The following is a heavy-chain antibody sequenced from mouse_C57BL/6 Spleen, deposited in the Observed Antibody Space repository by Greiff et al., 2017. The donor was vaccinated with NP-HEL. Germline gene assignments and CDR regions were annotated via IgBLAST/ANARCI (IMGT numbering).Heavy chain of an antibody. CDR3: ARDSPYHYGSSYFDY. Sequence: EVKLMESGGGLVKPGGSLKLSCAASGFTFSSYAMSWVRQTPEKRLEWVATISDGGSYTYYPDNVKGRFTISRDNAKNNLYLQMSHLKSEDTAMYYCARDSPYHYGSSYFDYWGQGTTLTVSS. V-gene: IGHV5-4*01. CDR1: GFTFSSYA. J-gene: IGHJ2*01. D-gene: IGHD1-1*01. CDR2: ISDGGSYT.